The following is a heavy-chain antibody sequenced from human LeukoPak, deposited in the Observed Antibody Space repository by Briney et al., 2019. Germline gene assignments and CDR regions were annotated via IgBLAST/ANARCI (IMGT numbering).Heavy chain of an antibody. J-gene: IGHJ3*02. CDR2: INPNSGNT. Sequence: ASVKVSCKASGDTFTSYDINWVRQATGQGLEWMGWINPNSGNTGYAQKFQGRVTITMNTSISTAYMELSRLRSEDTAVYFCARAESGYCIGASCYRGAFDIWGQGTMVTVSS. CDR1: GDTFTSYD. D-gene: IGHD2-15*01. V-gene: IGHV1-8*03. CDR3: ARAESGYCIGASCYRGAFDI.